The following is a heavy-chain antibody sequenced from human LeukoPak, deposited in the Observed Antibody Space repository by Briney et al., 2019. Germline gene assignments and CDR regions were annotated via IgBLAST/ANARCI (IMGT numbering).Heavy chain of an antibody. Sequence: GGSLRLSCAASGFTFSSYSMNWVRQAPGTGLEWVSSISSSSSYIYYADSVKGRFTISRDNAKNSLYLQMNSLRAEDTAVYYCAPTYYYDSSGSPGANYFDYWGQGTLVTVSS. J-gene: IGHJ4*02. D-gene: IGHD3-22*01. V-gene: IGHV3-21*01. CDR1: GFTFSSYS. CDR3: APTYYYDSSGSPGANYFDY. CDR2: ISSSSSYI.